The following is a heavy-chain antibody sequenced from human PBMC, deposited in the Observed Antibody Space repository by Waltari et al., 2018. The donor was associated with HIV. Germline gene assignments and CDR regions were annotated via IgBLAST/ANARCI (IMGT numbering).Heavy chain of an antibody. CDR3: ARELGGMGFGEVDI. CDR1: GYTFTSYG. Sequence: QVQLVQSGAEVKKPGASVKVSCKASGYTFTSYGISWVRQAPGQGLEWMGWISAYNGNTNYAQKFQGRVTMTTDTSTSTAYRELRSLSSDDTAVYYCARELGGMGFGEVDIWGQGTMVTVSS. J-gene: IGHJ3*02. D-gene: IGHD3-10*01. V-gene: IGHV1-18*01. CDR2: ISAYNGNT.